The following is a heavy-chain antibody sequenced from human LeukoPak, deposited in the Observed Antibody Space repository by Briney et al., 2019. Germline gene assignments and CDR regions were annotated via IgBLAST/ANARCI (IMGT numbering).Heavy chain of an antibody. CDR1: GGSISSSSYY. V-gene: IGHV4-39*01. CDR2: ICYSGST. Sequence: RASETLSLTCTVSGGSISSSSYYWGWIRQPPGKGLEWIGSICYSGSTYYNPSLKSRVTISVDTSKNQFSLKLSSVTAADTAVYFCARGRVSSSSWSSTYYYYFYMDVWGKGTTVTVSS. J-gene: IGHJ6*03. D-gene: IGHD6-13*01. CDR3: ARGRVSSSSWSSTYYYYFYMDV.